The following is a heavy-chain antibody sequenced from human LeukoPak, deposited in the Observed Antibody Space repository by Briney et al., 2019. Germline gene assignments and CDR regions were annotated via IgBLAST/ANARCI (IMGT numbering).Heavy chain of an antibody. V-gene: IGHV3-43*02. J-gene: IGHJ3*02. CDR1: GFTFDDYA. CDR2: ISGDGGST. CDR3: AKDDYDILTGYISSGAFDI. Sequence: GGSLRLSCAASGFTFDDYAMHWVRQAPGKGLEWVSLISGDGGSTYYADSVKGRFTISRDNSKNSLYLQMNSLRTEDTALNYCAKDDYDILTGYISSGAFDIWGQGTMVTVSS. D-gene: IGHD3-9*01.